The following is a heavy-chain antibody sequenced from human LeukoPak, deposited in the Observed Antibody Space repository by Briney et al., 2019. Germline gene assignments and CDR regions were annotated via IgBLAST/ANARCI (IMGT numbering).Heavy chain of an antibody. J-gene: IGHJ4*02. D-gene: IGHD6-6*01. CDR3: ARASSSSHFDY. CDR1: GFTFTNYG. CDR2: IWYDGSKT. V-gene: IGHV3-33*01. Sequence: PGTSLRLSCATSGFTFTNYGLHWVRQAPGKGLGWVAVIWYDGSKTYYADSVNGRFTISRDNSKNTVYLQMNGLRAEDTAVYYCARASSSSHFDYWGQGTLVTVSS.